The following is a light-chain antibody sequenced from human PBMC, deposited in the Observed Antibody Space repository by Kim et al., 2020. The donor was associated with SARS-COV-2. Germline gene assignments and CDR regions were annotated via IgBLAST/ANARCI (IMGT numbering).Light chain of an antibody. V-gene: IGKV3-20*01. CDR2: GAS. CDR1: QSVHSNF. J-gene: IGKJ1*01. CDR3: QQYSSSPAT. Sequence: SPGERATLACRASQSVHSNFLALYPQKPGQAPRLLIYGASSRTTGIPDRFSGSGSGTDFTLTITRLEPEDFAVYYCQQYSSSPATFGQGTKVDIK.